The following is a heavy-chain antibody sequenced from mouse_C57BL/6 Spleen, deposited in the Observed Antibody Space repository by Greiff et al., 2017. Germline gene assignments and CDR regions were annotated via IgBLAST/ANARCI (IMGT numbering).Heavy chain of an antibody. V-gene: IGHV5-16*01. CDR1: GFTFSDYY. CDR2: INYDGSST. Sequence: EVQRVESEGGLVQPGSSMKLSCTASGFTFSDYYMAWVRQVPEKGLEWVANINYDGSSTYYLDSLKSRFIISRDNAKNILYLQMSSLKSEDTATYYCARDYYDYAMDYWGQGTSVTVSS. D-gene: IGHD1-1*01. J-gene: IGHJ4*01. CDR3: ARDYYDYAMDY.